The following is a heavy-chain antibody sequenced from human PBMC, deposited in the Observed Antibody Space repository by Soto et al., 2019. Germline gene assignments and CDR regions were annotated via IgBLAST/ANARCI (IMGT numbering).Heavy chain of an antibody. J-gene: IGHJ4*02. CDR1: GFTFSGNW. Sequence: GGSLRLSCAASGFTFSGNWMHWVRQAPGKGLLWVSRINPDGSNTDYADSVKGRFTISRDNAKNTLYLQMNGLRAEDTAVYYCAGGIWNDNAYWGQGTLVTVSS. D-gene: IGHD1-1*01. V-gene: IGHV3-74*01. CDR3: AGGIWNDNAY. CDR2: INPDGSNT.